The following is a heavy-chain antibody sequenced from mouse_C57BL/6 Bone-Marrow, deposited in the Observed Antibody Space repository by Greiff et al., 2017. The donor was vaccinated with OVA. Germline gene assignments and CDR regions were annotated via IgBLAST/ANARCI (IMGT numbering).Heavy chain of an antibody. CDR1: GYTFTSYW. CDR2: IYPGSGST. V-gene: IGHV1-55*01. J-gene: IGHJ2*01. D-gene: IGHD2-3*01. CDR3: ARRGWLLRYFAY. Sequence: QVQLQQPGAELVKPGASVKMSCKASGYTFTSYWITWVKQRPGQGLEWIGDIYPGSGSTNYNEKFKSKATLTVDTSSSTAYMQLSSLTSEDSSVYYCARRGWLLRYFAYWGQGTTLPVSS.